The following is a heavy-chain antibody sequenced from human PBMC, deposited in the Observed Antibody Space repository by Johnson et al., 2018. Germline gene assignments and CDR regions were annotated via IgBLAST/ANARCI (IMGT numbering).Heavy chain of an antibody. D-gene: IGHD6-6*01. CDR1: AGSIRSDY. J-gene: IGHJ6*03. Sequence: QVQLQESGPGVVKPSETLSLTCTVSAGSIRSDYWNWIRQAPGKRLEWIVYISHSGSTSYNPSLRSRVTILADTSKNQFSLNLNSVTAADTAVYYWARGVRGAARPGDSYYYMDVWGKGTTVIVSS. CDR3: ARGVRGAARPGDSYYYMDV. V-gene: IGHV4-59*01. CDR2: ISHSGST.